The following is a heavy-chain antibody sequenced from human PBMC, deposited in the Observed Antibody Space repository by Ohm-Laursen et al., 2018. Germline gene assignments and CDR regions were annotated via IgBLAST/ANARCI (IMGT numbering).Heavy chain of an antibody. Sequence: GTLSLTCTVSGGSISSYYWSWIRQLPGKGLEWIGYIYYSGSTNYNPSLKSRVTISVDTSKNQFSLNLSSVTAADTAVYYCAKYSSDWYFDYWGRGILVTVSS. D-gene: IGHD6-25*01. CDR1: GGSISSYY. J-gene: IGHJ4*02. V-gene: IGHV4-59*08. CDR2: IYYSGST. CDR3: AKYSSDWYFDY.